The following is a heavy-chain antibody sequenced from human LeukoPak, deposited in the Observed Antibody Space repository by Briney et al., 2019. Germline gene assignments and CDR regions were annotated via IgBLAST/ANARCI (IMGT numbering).Heavy chain of an antibody. CDR3: ARVSTSGYDI. CDR1: GFTFSRYW. V-gene: IGHV3-7*04. J-gene: IGHJ3*02. CDR2: IKQDGSEK. Sequence: PGGSLRLSCAASGFTFSRYWMSWVRQAPGKGLEWVANIKQDGSEKYYVDSVKGRFTISRDNAKNSLYLQMNSLRAEDTAVYYCARVSTSGYDIWGRGTMVTVSS. D-gene: IGHD2-2*01.